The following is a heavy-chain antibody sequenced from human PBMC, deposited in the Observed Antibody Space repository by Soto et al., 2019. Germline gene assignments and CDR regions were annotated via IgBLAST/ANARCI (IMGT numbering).Heavy chain of an antibody. CDR1: GGSISSGDYY. J-gene: IGHJ4*02. V-gene: IGHV4-30-4*08. CDR2: IYYSGST. Sequence: SETLSLTCTVSGGSISSGDYYWSWIRQHPGKGLEWIGYIYYSGSTYYNPSLKSRVTISVDTSKNQFSLKLTSVTAADTAVYYCAREIGSSGWYKGFDYWGQGTLVTVSS. CDR3: AREIGSSGWYKGFDY. D-gene: IGHD6-19*01.